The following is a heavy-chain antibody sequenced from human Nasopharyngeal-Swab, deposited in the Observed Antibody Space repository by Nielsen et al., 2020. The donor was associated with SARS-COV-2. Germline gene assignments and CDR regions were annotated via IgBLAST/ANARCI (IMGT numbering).Heavy chain of an antibody. CDR2: IKQDGSEK. Sequence: ESLKISGAASGFTFSSYWMSWVRQAPGKGLEWVANIKQDGSEKYYVDSVKGRFTISRDNAKNSLYLQMNSLRAEDTAVYYCARDKGGYYYGMDVWGQGTTVTVSS. V-gene: IGHV3-7*01. CDR3: ARDKGGYYYGMDV. J-gene: IGHJ6*02. D-gene: IGHD2-15*01. CDR1: GFTFSSYW.